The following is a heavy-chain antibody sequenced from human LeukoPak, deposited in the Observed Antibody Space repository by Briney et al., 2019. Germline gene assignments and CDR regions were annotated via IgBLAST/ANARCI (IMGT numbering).Heavy chain of an antibody. CDR3: ARAPTIPRFLEWLTKGPWFDP. CDR1: GYTFTSYD. D-gene: IGHD3-3*01. J-gene: IGHJ5*02. V-gene: IGHV1-8*01. CDR2: MNPNSGNT. Sequence: ASVKVSCKASGYTFTSYDTNWVRQATGQGLEWMGWMNPNSGNTGYAQKFQGRVTMTRNTSISTAYMELSSLRSEDTAVYYCARAPTIPRFLEWLTKGPWFDPWGQGTLVTVSS.